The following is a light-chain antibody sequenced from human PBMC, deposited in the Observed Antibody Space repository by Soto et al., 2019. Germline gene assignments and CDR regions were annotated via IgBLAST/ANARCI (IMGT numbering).Light chain of an antibody. J-gene: IGLJ1*01. V-gene: IGLV1-51*02. CDR2: ENN. CDR1: SPNIGNNY. CDR3: GTWDNSRSAEV. Sequence: QSVLTQPPSVSAAPGQKVTISCSGSSPNIGNNYVSWYQQLPGTAPKLVIYENNKRPSEIPDRFSGSKSDTSATLGITGLQTGDEADYYCGTWDNSRSAEVFGTGTKVTVL.